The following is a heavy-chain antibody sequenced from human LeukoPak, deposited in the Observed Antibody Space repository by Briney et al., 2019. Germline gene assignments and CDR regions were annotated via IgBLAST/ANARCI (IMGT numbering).Heavy chain of an antibody. CDR3: ARGGPEYCSGGSCNIFDY. Sequence: ASVKVSCKASGYTFTSYDINWVRQATGQGLELMGWMNSKSGDIGYAQKFRGRVTMTRNTSISTAYMELRSLGSDDTAVYYCARGGPEYCSGGSCNIFDYWGQGVLVTVSS. D-gene: IGHD2-15*01. J-gene: IGHJ4*02. CDR2: MNSKSGDI. CDR1: GYTFTSYD. V-gene: IGHV1-8*01.